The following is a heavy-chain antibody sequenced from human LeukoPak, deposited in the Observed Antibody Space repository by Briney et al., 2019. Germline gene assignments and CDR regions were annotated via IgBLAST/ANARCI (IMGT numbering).Heavy chain of an antibody. D-gene: IGHD3-22*01. CDR1: GGTFSSYA. V-gene: IGHV1-69*04. CDR3: ARVPYYDIRIYSWGVFDI. J-gene: IGHJ3*02. CDR2: IIPILGIA. Sequence: GSSVKVSCKASGGTFSSYAISWVRQAPGQGLEWMGRIIPILGIANYAQKFQGRVTITADKSTSTAYMELSSLRSEDTAVYYCARVPYYDIRIYSWGVFDIWGQGTMVTVSS.